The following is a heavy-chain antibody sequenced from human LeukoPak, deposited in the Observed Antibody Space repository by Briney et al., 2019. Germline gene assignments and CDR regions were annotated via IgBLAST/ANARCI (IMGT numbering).Heavy chain of an antibody. J-gene: IGHJ4*02. D-gene: IGHD4-17*01. CDR2: IKKIIDGRTT. Sequence: GGSLRLSCAASGFTVSSNYMSWARQAPGKGLEWVGRIKKIIDGRTTDYAAPVKGRFTVSRDDSINTLYLQMSSLKTEDTAAYYCAAQGGSGDLRYWGQGTLVTVSS. CDR1: GFTVSSNY. CDR3: AAQGGSGDLRY. V-gene: IGHV3-15*01.